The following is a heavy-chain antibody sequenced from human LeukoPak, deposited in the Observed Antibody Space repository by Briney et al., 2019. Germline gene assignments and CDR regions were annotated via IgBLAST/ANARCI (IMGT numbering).Heavy chain of an antibody. V-gene: IGHV4-34*01. D-gene: IGHD2-2*01. J-gene: IGHJ4*02. CDR1: GGSFSGYY. Sequence: PSETLSLTCAVYGGSFSGYYWSWIRRPPGKGLEWIGEINHSGSTNYNPSLKSRVTISVDTSKNQFSLKLSSVTAADTAVYYCASLYCSSTSCYWGQGTLVTVSS. CDR2: INHSGST. CDR3: ASLYCSSTSCY.